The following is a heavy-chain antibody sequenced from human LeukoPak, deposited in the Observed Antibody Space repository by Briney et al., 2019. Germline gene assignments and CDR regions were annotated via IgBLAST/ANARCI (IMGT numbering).Heavy chain of an antibody. J-gene: IGHJ4*02. CDR3: AREGRDYYDSSE. V-gene: IGHV1-18*01. Sequence: ASVKVSCKASGYTFTSYGISWVRQAPGQGLEWMGWISAYNGNTNYAQKLQGRVTMTTDTSTSTAYMELRRLRSADTAVYYCAREGRDYYDSSEWGQGTLVTVSS. CDR1: GYTFTSYG. D-gene: IGHD3-22*01. CDR2: ISAYNGNT.